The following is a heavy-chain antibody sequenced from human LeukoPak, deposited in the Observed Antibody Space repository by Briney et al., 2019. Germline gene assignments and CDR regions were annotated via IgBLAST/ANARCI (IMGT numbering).Heavy chain of an antibody. CDR3: ARMSDIEGFYYYMDV. J-gene: IGHJ6*03. Sequence: SVKVSCKASGGTFSSYAISWVRQAPGQELEWMGGIIPIFGTANYAQKFQGRVTITTDESTSTAYMELSSLRSEDTAVYYCARMSDIEGFYYYMDVWGKGTTVTVSS. CDR2: IIPIFGTA. D-gene: IGHD5-12*01. CDR1: GGTFSSYA. V-gene: IGHV1-69*05.